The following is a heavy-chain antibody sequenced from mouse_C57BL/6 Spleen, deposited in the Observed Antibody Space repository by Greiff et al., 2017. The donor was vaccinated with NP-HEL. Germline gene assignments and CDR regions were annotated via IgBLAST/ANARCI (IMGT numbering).Heavy chain of an antibody. V-gene: IGHV7-3*01. CDR1: GFTFTDYY. Sequence: EVKLVESGGGLVQPGGSLSLSCAASGFTFTDYYMTWVRQPPGKALEWLGFIRNKANGYTTEYSASVKDRFTISRDNSQSILYLQMNALRAEDSATYCGARCSFQNYFDYWGQGTTLTVSS. J-gene: IGHJ2*01. CDR3: ARCSFQNYFDY. CDR2: IRNKANGYTT.